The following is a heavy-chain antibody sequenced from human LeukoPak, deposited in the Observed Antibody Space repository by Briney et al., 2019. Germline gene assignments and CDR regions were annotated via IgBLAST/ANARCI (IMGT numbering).Heavy chain of an antibody. Sequence: GGSLRLSCAASGFTFSDYYMSWIRQAPGKGLEWVSYISSSGSTIYYADSVKGRFTISRDNAKNSLYLQMNSLRAEDTAAYYCASFPAYYYDSSGYNDYWGQGTLVTVSS. CDR1: GFTFSDYY. J-gene: IGHJ4*02. V-gene: IGHV3-11*01. CDR3: ASFPAYYYDSSGYNDY. CDR2: ISSSGSTI. D-gene: IGHD3-22*01.